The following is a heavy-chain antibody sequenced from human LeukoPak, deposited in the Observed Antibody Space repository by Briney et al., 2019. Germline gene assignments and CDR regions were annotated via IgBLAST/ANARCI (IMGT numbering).Heavy chain of an antibody. CDR2: ISGSGGST. J-gene: IGHJ6*02. D-gene: IGHD3-10*01. CDR1: GFTFSSYA. V-gene: IGHV3-23*01. CDR3: AKRYGSGSYYQYYYYYGMDV. Sequence: PGGSLRLSCAASGFTFSSYAMSWVRQAPGKGLEWVSAISGSGGSTYYADSVKGRFTISRDNSKNTLYLQMNSLRAEDTAVYYCAKRYGSGSYYQYYYYYGMDVWGQGTTVTVSS.